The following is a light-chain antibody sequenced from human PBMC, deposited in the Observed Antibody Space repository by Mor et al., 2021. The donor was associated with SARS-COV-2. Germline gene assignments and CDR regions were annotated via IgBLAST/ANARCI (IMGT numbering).Light chain of an antibody. CDR3: QSYDTNNFWV. V-gene: IGLV6-57*01. CDR2: ENH. J-gene: IGLJ3*02. CDR1: IASNS. Sequence: IASNSVQWYQQRPGSSPTTVIFENHQRPSGVPDRFSGSIDSSSNSASLTISGLTTEDEADYYCQSYDTNNFWVFGGG.